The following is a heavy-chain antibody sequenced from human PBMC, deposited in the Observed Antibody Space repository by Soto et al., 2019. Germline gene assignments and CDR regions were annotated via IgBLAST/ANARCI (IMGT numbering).Heavy chain of an antibody. CDR3: ARGRIAARPDFAGDVLTYFLYGMDV. CDR2: IIPIFSTT. V-gene: IGHV1-69*01. Sequence: QVQLVQSGAEVKKPGSSVKVSCKASGDTFSSYSISWVRQAPGQGLEWMGGIIPIFSTTNYAQKFQGRVTISWDESTSTAYMDQSSLRSDDTALYYCARGRIAARPDFAGDVLTYFLYGMDVWGQGTTVTVSS. CDR1: GDTFSSYS. D-gene: IGHD6-6*01. J-gene: IGHJ6*02.